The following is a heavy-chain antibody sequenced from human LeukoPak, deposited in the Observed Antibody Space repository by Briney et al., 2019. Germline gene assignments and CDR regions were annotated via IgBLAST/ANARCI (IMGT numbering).Heavy chain of an antibody. CDR2: ITSDGSST. CDR1: GFTFNSYW. V-gene: IGHV3-74*01. D-gene: IGHD6-13*01. CDR3: ARGDIAAGAFVDY. J-gene: IGHJ4*02. Sequence: GGSLRLSCEASGFTFNSYWMHWARQAPGKGLVWVSSITSDGSSTSYADSVKGRFTISRDNAKNTLYLQMNSLRAEDTAVYYCARGDIAAGAFVDYWGQGTLVTASP.